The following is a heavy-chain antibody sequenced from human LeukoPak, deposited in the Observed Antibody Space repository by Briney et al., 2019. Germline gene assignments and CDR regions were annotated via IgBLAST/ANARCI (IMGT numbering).Heavy chain of an antibody. J-gene: IGHJ6*03. CDR1: GFTFSDYY. CDR3: ARGSHRYYYYYMDV. V-gene: IGHV3-11*01. Sequence: GGSLRLSCAASGFTFSDYYMSWIRQAPGKGLEWVSYISSSGSTIYYADSVKGRLPISRDNAKNSLYLQMNSLRAEDTAVYYCARGSHRYYYYYMDVWGKGTTVTVSS. CDR2: ISSSGSTI.